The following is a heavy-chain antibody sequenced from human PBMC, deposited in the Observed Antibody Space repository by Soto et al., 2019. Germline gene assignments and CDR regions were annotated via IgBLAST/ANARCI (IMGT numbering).Heavy chain of an antibody. V-gene: IGHV1-69*01. J-gene: IGHJ3*02. Sequence: QVQLVQSGAEVKKPGSSVKVSCKASGGTFSSYAISWVRQAPGQGLEWMGGIIPIFGTANYAQKFQGRVTITADESTSTAYMELSSLRSEDTAVYYCARRIHSSAGSLRAFDIWDKGTMVTVSS. CDR3: ARRIHSSAGSLRAFDI. CDR1: GGTFSSYA. CDR2: IIPIFGTA. D-gene: IGHD6-19*01.